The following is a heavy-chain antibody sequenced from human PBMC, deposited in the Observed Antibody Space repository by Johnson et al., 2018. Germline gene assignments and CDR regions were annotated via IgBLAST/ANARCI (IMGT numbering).Heavy chain of an antibody. Sequence: VQLLETGGGLVKPGGSLRLSCAASGFTFSSYSMHWVRQAPGKGLEWVAVISYDGSNKYYADSVKGRFTISRDNSKNSLYLQMNSLKTEDTAVYYCGRVNRYGFSQGLDVWGKGTTVTVSS. D-gene: IGHD5-18*01. J-gene: IGHJ6*04. CDR2: ISYDGSNK. CDR1: GFTFSSYS. CDR3: GRVNRYGFSQGLDV. V-gene: IGHV3-30*03.